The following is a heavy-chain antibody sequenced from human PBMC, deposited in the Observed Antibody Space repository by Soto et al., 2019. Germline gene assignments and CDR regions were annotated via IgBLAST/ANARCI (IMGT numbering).Heavy chain of an antibody. CDR3: ARESGGYDSSTRYGLDV. CDR2: IYYSGST. V-gene: IGHV4-31*03. D-gene: IGHD6-25*01. Sequence: SETLSLTCSVSGGSISSVGHYWTWIRHQPGKGLEWIGYIYYSGSTDYNPSLKSRVTISVDRSKNQFSLNLSSVTAADTAIYYCARESGGYDSSTRYGLDVWGQGTTVT. CDR1: GGSISSVGHY. J-gene: IGHJ6*02.